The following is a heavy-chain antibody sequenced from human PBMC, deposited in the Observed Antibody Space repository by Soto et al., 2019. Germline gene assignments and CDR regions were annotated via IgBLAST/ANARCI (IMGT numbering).Heavy chain of an antibody. V-gene: IGHV4-31*01. CDR1: GASISSGAYF. J-gene: IGHJ6*02. D-gene: IGHD5-18*01. CDR3: ARDKGPDTYGQTRIRDYSYAMDV. CDR2: IYYSVST. Sequence: QVQLQGSGPRLVKPSQTLSLTCSVSGASISSGAYFWTWIRHHPGKGLEWIGYIYYSVSTSYTYQYPSLQSLVTISVDTSKNLFSLRLTSVTAADTATYYCARDKGPDTYGQTRIRDYSYAMDVWGQGTTVIVSS.